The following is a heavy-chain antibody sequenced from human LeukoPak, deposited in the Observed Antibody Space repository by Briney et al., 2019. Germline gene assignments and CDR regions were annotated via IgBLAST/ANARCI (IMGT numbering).Heavy chain of an antibody. J-gene: IGHJ4*02. CDR1: GYSFSSSW. V-gene: IGHV5-51*01. Sequence: GESLKISREGSGYSFSSSWIGWVRQMPGKGLEWMGIIYPGDSDTRYSPSFQGQVTISADKSISTAFLQWSSLKASDTAMYYCARRNGVLFDSWGQGTLVTVSP. CDR3: ARRNGVLFDS. D-gene: IGHD1-1*01. CDR2: IYPGDSDT.